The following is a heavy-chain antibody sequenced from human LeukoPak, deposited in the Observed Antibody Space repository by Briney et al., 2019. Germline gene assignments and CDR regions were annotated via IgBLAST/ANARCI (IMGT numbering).Heavy chain of an antibody. CDR3: ARDKAGYYGSGSYYTDKGNWFDP. CDR1: GGSISSSSYY. D-gene: IGHD3-10*01. Sequence: SETLSLTCTVSGGSISSSSYYWGWIRQPPGKGLEWIGSIYYSGSTYYNPSLRSRVTISVDTSKNQFSLKLSSVTAADTAVYYCARDKAGYYGSGSYYTDKGNWFDPWGQGTLVTVSS. J-gene: IGHJ5*02. V-gene: IGHV4-39*07. CDR2: IYYSGST.